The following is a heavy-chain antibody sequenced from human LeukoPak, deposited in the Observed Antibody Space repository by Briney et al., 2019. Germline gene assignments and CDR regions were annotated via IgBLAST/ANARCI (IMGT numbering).Heavy chain of an antibody. CDR3: ARARSAAGNFDY. Sequence: PSETLSLTCTVSGGSINSGGYYWSWIRQHPGRGLEWIGYIYYSGTTYYNPSLKSRVIISADTSKNQFSLTLSSVTAADTAMYYCARARSAAGNFDYWGQGILVTVS. J-gene: IGHJ4*02. CDR1: GGSINSGGYY. CDR2: IYYSGTT. D-gene: IGHD6-13*01. V-gene: IGHV4-31*03.